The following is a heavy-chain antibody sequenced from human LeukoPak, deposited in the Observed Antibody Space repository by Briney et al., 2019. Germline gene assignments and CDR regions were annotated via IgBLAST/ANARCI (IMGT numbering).Heavy chain of an antibody. D-gene: IGHD3-10*01. CDR3: ARDGYGAAYPYYYYYMDV. CDR2: IYSGGST. V-gene: IGHV3-66*01. J-gene: IGHJ6*03. CDR1: GLTVSSSY. Sequence: AGGSLRLSCAASGLTVSSSYITWVRRAPGKGLEWVSGIYSGGSTYYADSVKGRFTISRDNAKNSLYLQMNSLRAEDTAVYYCARDGYGAAYPYYYYYMDVWGKGTTVTVSS.